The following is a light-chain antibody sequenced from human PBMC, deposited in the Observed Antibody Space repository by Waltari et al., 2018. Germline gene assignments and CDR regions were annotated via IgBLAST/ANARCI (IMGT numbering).Light chain of an antibody. CDR2: WAS. J-gene: IGKJ5*01. Sequence: DIVMTQSPDSLAVSLGERATINCKSSQSVLYSSDNKNYLAWYQQKPGQPPKLRIYWASIRASGVPDRFSGSGSGTEFTLTISSLQAEDVAVYYCQQYYSTPITFGQGTRLEIK. CDR3: QQYYSTPIT. CDR1: QSVLYSSDNKNY. V-gene: IGKV4-1*01.